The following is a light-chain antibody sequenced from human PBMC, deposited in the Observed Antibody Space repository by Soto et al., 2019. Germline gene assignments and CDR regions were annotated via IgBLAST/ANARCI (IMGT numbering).Light chain of an antibody. V-gene: IGKV1-39*01. CDR2: AAS. J-gene: IGKJ1*01. CDR3: QQTSNTLPWA. Sequence: DIQVTQSPSSLSASVGDRVTITCRASQNIYIYLNWYQQKPGRAPKLLINAASSLQSGVPSRFSGSGSGTDFTLTISSLQPEDFATYYCQQTSNTLPWAFGQGTKVEIK. CDR1: QNIYIY.